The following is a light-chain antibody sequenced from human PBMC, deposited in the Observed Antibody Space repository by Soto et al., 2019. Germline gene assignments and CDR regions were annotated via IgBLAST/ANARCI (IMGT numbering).Light chain of an antibody. CDR2: YVT. CDR1: SRDVGTYDY. J-gene: IGLJ3*02. CDR3: CSCAGSDTPWV. V-gene: IGLV2-11*01. Sequence: QSVLTQPRSVSGSPGQSVTISCTGTSRDVGTYDYVSWYQQHPGKAPKLMIYYVTQRPSGAPDRFSASKSGNTASLTISGLQADDEADYYCCSCAGSDTPWVFGGGTKLTVL.